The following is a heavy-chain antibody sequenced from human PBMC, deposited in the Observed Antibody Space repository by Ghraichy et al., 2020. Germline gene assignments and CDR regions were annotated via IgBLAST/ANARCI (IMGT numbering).Heavy chain of an antibody. J-gene: IGHJ6*02. CDR1: GFTLSTYS. Sequence: GSLRLSCAASGFTLSTYSINWVRQAPGKGLEWISYITSSGKFISYADSVKGRFTVSRDNARNSLYLQMNSLRGEDTAVYYCARASAVVRFYYYAAMDVWGQGTTVTVSS. CDR2: ITSSGKFI. CDR3: ARASAVVRFYYYAAMDV. V-gene: IGHV3-48*01. D-gene: IGHD4-23*01.